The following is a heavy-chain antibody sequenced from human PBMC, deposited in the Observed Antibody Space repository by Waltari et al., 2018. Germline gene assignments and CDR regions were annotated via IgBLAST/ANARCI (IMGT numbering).Heavy chain of an antibody. CDR1: GGTFSSYA. CDR2: IIPIFGTA. V-gene: IGHV1-69*13. Sequence: QVQLVQSGAEVKKPGSSVKVSCKASGGTFSSYAISWVRQAPGQGLEWMGGIIPIFGTANYAQKFQGRVTITADESTSTAYMELSSLRSEDTAVYYCAAPIVVVVAATPTSYGMDVWGQGTTVTVSS. J-gene: IGHJ6*02. CDR3: AAPIVVVVAATPTSYGMDV. D-gene: IGHD2-15*01.